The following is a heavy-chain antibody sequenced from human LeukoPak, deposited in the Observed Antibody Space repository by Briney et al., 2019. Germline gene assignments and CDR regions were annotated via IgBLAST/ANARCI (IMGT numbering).Heavy chain of an antibody. CDR3: ARGEPYDFWSGYFAIISGPQKFDY. CDR1: GGSIRSSYYY. V-gene: IGHV4-39*01. D-gene: IGHD3-3*01. J-gene: IGHJ4*02. CDR2: IYDSGST. Sequence: PSETLSLTCTVSGGSIRSSYYYWGWIRQPPGKGLEWIGSIYDSGSTYYNPSLKSRVAISVDTSKNQFSLKLSSVTAADTAVYYCARGEPYDFWSGYFAIISGPQKFDYWGQGTLVTVSS.